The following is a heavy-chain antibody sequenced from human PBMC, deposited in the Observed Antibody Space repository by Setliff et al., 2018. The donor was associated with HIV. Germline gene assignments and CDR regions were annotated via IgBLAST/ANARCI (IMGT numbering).Heavy chain of an antibody. CDR3: STDPEYDSGIL. Sequence: PGGSLRLSCAASKFNFIDAWMNWVRQAPGKGLEWVGRIKSKSDGGTTDYAAAVKGRFTISRDDSKKMLYLQMNILEIEDTAVFYCSTDPEYDSGILWGQGTLVTVSS. CDR2: IKSKSDGGTT. D-gene: IGHD3-10*01. V-gene: IGHV3-15*01. CDR1: KFNFIDAW. J-gene: IGHJ4*02.